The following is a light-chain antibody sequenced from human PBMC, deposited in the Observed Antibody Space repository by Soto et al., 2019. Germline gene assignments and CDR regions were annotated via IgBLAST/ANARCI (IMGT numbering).Light chain of an antibody. V-gene: IGKV3-15*01. Sequence: EIVLTPSPGTLSLSPGERATLYCRASQSVSSSYLAWYQQKPGQAPRLLIYGASTRATGIPVRFSGSGSGTEFTLTITSLQSEDFAIYYCQEYNNWRPITFGGGTKVDIK. J-gene: IGKJ4*01. CDR3: QEYNNWRPIT. CDR2: GAS. CDR1: QSVSSSY.